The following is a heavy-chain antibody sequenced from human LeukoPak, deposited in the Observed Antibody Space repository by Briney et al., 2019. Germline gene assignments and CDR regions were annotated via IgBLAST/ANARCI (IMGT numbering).Heavy chain of an antibody. J-gene: IGHJ4*02. CDR2: INAGNGNT. D-gene: IGHD5-18*01. V-gene: IGHV1-3*01. Sequence: GGSVKVSCKASGYTFTSYPMHWVRQAPGQRLECMGPINAGNGNTKYSRKFQGGVTITRDTSASTAYMELSSLRSEDTAVYYCARRHSYGSGFDYWGQGTLVTVSS. CDR3: ARRHSYGSGFDY. CDR1: GYTFTSYP.